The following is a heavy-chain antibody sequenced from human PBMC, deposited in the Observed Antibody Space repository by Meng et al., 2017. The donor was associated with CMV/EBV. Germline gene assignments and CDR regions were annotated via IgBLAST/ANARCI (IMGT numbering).Heavy chain of an antibody. J-gene: IGHJ4*02. D-gene: IGHD3-3*01. CDR3: ARANFWSGYYGHFDY. Sequence: GSLRLSCAVYGGSFSGYYWSWIRQPPGKGLEWIWEINHSESTNYNPSLKSRVTISVDTSKNQFSLKLSSVTAADTAVYYCARANFWSGYYGHFDYWGQGTLVTSPQ. V-gene: IGHV4-34*01. CDR1: GGSFSGYY. CDR2: INHSEST.